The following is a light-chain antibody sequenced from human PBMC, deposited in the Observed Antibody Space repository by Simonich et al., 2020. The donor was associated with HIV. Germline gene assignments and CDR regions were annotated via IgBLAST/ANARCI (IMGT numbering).Light chain of an antibody. J-gene: IGKJ1*01. CDR3: QQSYSSPRT. CDR1: QRISNY. Sequence: DIQMTQSPSSLSASVGDRVTITCRASQRISNYLNWYQQKPGKAPNLLIYTASSLQSGVPSRFSGSGFGTDFTLTISSLQPEDFATYYCQQSYSSPRTFGQGTKVEIK. CDR2: TAS. V-gene: IGKV1-39*01.